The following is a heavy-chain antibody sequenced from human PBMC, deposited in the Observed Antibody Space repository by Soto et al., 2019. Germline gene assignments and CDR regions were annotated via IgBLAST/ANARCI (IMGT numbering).Heavy chain of an antibody. CDR3: TTGFRYYDSSGYAYFDY. CDR1: GFTFSNAW. J-gene: IGHJ4*02. Sequence: PGGSLRLSCAASGFTFSNAWMSWVRQAPGRGLEWVGRIKSKTDGGTTDYAAPVKGRFTISRDDSRNTLYLQMNSLKTEDTTVYYCTTGFRYYDSSGYAYFDYWGQGTLVTVSS. CDR2: IKSKTDGGTT. V-gene: IGHV3-15*01. D-gene: IGHD3-22*01.